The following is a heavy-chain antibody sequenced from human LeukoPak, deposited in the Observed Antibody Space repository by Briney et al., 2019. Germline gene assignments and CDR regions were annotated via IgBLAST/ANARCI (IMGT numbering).Heavy chain of an antibody. J-gene: IGHJ4*02. CDR3: ARDLDYDYVWGNYRYINY. V-gene: IGHV3-21*01. Sequence: GGSLRLSCAASGFTFSSYSINWVRQAPGKGLEWVPSISSSSSYIYYADSVKGRFTISRDNAKNSLYLQMNSLRAEDTAVYYCARDLDYDYVWGNYRYINYWGQGTLVTVSS. CDR1: GFTFSSYS. D-gene: IGHD3-16*02. CDR2: ISSSSSYI.